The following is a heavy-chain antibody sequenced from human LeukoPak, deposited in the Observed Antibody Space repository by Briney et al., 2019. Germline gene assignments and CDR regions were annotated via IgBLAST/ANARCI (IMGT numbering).Heavy chain of an antibody. CDR3: ARVVAARTYYMDV. J-gene: IGHJ6*03. Sequence: SETLSLTCTVSGGSISSYYWSWIQQPPGKGLEWIGYIYYSGSTNYNPSLKSRVPISVDTSKNQFSLKLSSVTAADTAVYYCARVVAARTYYMDVWGKGTTVTVSS. V-gene: IGHV4-59*01. CDR2: IYYSGST. D-gene: IGHD6-6*01. CDR1: GGSISSYY.